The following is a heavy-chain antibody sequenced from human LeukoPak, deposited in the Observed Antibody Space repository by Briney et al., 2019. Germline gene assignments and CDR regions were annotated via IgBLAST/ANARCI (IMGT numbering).Heavy chain of an antibody. V-gene: IGHV1-3*01. Sequence: ASVKVSCKASGYDFTSYAMHWVRQAPGQRLEWMGWIDAGNGNTKYSQKFQDRVTITRDTSATTAYMELSSLRSEDTAVYYCASAAAQANYGDYVGQTPLDYWGQGTLVTVSS. J-gene: IGHJ4*02. CDR1: GYDFTSYA. D-gene: IGHD4-17*01. CDR3: ASAAAQANYGDYVGQTPLDY. CDR2: IDAGNGNT.